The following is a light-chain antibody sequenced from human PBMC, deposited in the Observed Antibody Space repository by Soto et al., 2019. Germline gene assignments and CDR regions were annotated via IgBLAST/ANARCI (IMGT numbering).Light chain of an antibody. CDR2: DTS. CDR3: FLTYSGARYV. J-gene: IGLJ1*01. Sequence: VVTQEPSLTVSPGGTVTLTCVSSTGAVTSGHYPYWFQQKPGQAPRTLIYDTSNKHSWTPARFSGSLLGGKAALTLSGAQPEDEADYYCFLTYSGARYVFGTVTKVTVL. CDR1: TGAVTSGHY. V-gene: IGLV7-46*01.